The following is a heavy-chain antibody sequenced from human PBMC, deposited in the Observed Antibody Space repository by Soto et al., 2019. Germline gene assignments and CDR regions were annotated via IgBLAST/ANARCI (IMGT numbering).Heavy chain of an antibody. CDR1: GYTFTGYY. CDR3: ARVAVGGTTALHGFDY. Sequence: ASVKVSCKASGYTFTGYYMHWVRQAPGQGLEWMGWINPNSGGTNYAQKFQGWVTMTRDTSISTAYMELSRLRSDDTAVYYCARVAVGGTTALHGFDYWGQGTLVTVSS. V-gene: IGHV1-2*04. D-gene: IGHD4-17*01. J-gene: IGHJ4*02. CDR2: INPNSGGT.